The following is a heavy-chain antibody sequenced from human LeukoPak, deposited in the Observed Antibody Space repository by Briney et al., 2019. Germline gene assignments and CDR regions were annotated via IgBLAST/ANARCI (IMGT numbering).Heavy chain of an antibody. CDR2: ISGYNGNT. V-gene: IGHV1-18*01. Sequence: ASVKVSCKASGYTFTTCNINWVRQAPGQGLEWMGWISGYNGNTNYAQKLQGRVTMTTDTSTSTAYMELRSLKSDDTAVYYCARVRDYGGIGEDYWGQGTLVTVSS. D-gene: IGHD3-16*01. CDR1: GYTFTTCN. J-gene: IGHJ4*02. CDR3: ARVRDYGGIGEDY.